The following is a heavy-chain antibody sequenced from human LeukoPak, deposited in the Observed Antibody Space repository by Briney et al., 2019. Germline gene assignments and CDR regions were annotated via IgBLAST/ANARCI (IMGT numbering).Heavy chain of an antibody. J-gene: IGHJ3*02. CDR3: ASVEIWGAFDI. V-gene: IGHV3-21*01. Sequence: GGSLRLSCAPSGLTFTTYSTNWVRQAPRKGLEWVSSISSSSSYIYYADSVKGRFTISRDNAKNSLYLQMNSLRAEDTAVYYCASVEIWGAFDIWGQGTMVTVSS. CDR2: ISSSSSYI. CDR1: GLTFTTYS. D-gene: IGHD7-27*01.